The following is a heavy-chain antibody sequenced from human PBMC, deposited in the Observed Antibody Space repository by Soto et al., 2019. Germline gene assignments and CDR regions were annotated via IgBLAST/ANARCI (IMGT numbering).Heavy chain of an antibody. CDR1: GGFVSSGSYY. Sequence: QVQLQQWGAGLLKPSETLSLTCAVYGGFVSSGSYYWSWIRQPPGKGLEWIGEMSHSGGTHFNPSLKSRVTISVDPATNQFSLKMSSVTAADTALYYCARVERGTATTVVDAFDICGPGTMVTVSS. J-gene: IGHJ3*02. CDR3: ARVERGTATTVVDAFDI. D-gene: IGHD1-1*01. CDR2: MSHSGGT. V-gene: IGHV4-34*01.